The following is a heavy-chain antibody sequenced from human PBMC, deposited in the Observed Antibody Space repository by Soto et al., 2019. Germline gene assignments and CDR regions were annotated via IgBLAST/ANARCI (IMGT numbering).Heavy chain of an antibody. D-gene: IGHD3-10*01. Sequence: GGSLRLSCAASGFTFSSYAMSWVRQAPGKGLEWVSAISGSGGSTYYADSVKGRFTISRDNSKNTLYLQMNSLRAEDTAVYYCAKAGRTMVRGVIITQFDYWGQGTLVTVSS. CDR1: GFTFSSYA. CDR3: AKAGRTMVRGVIITQFDY. CDR2: ISGSGGST. J-gene: IGHJ4*02. V-gene: IGHV3-23*01.